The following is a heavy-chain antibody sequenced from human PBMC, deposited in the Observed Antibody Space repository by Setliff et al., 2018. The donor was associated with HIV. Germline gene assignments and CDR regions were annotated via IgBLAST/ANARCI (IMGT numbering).Heavy chain of an antibody. D-gene: IGHD3-10*01. V-gene: IGHV3-48*03. CDR3: ARERVESSYYYYGMDV. CDR2: ISSSGGTI. Sequence: PGGSLRLSCATSGFTFTSYAIGWIRQAPGKGLEWVSHISSSGGTINYADSVRGRFNISRDNAENSLYLEINNARVEDTAIYFCARERVESSYYYYGMDVWGQGTTVTVSS. CDR1: GFTFTSYA. J-gene: IGHJ6*02.